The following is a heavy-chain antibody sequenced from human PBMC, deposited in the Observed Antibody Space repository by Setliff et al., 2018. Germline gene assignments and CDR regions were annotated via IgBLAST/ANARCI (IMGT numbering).Heavy chain of an antibody. CDR2: IYSGDRNT. CDR3: AKPQVELRWGFES. J-gene: IGHJ4*02. CDR1: GFTFSTYA. D-gene: IGHD1-7*01. V-gene: IGHV3-23*03. Sequence: GSLRLSCVGSGFTFSTYAMSWVRQAPGKGLEWVSTIYSGDRNTFYTDSVKGRFTIFRDSSKNTLYLQMTSLRAEDTAVYYCAKPQVELRWGFESWGQGTPVTVSS.